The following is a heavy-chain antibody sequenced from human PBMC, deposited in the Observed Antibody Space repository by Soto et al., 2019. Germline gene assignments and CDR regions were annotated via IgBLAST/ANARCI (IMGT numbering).Heavy chain of an antibody. Sequence: PGASLKISCKGSGYSFTSSWIGWVRQMPGKGLEWMGSIYPGDSDTRYSPSFQGQVTISADKSISTAYLQWSSLKASDTAMYYCARVYKWELLLLDYWGQGTLVTVSS. D-gene: IGHD1-26*01. CDR1: GYSFTSSW. CDR3: ARVYKWELLLLDY. CDR2: IYPGDSDT. V-gene: IGHV5-51*01. J-gene: IGHJ4*02.